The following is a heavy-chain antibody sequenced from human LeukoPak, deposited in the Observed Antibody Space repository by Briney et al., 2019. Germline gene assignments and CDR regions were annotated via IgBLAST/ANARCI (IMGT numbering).Heavy chain of an antibody. J-gene: IGHJ4*02. D-gene: IGHD6-13*01. CDR2: IYYSGSA. CDR3: ARLYSSSLGRVFDY. Sequence: SETLSLTCTVSGGSLSSYYWSWVRHPPGEGLEWIGYIYYSGSANYSPSLKSRVTIPVDTSKNQFSLKLSSVTAADTAVYYCARLYSSSLGRVFDYWGQGTLVSVS. CDR1: GGSLSSYY. V-gene: IGHV4-59*01.